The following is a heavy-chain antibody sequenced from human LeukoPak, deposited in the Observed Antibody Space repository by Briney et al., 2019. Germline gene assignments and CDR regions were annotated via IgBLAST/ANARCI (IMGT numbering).Heavy chain of an antibody. D-gene: IGHD1-26*01. CDR1: GYTFTGYY. V-gene: IGHV1-2*02. Sequence: VASVRVSCKASGYTFTGYYMHWVRQAPGQGVEWMGWINPNSGGTNYAQKFQGRVTVTRDTSMSTAYMELSRLRSDDTAVYYCARDREFDYWGQGTLVTVSS. CDR2: INPNSGGT. J-gene: IGHJ4*02. CDR3: ARDREFDY.